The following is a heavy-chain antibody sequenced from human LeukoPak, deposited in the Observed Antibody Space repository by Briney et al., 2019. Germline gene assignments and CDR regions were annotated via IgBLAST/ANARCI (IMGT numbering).Heavy chain of an antibody. CDR3: AVLFTIFGVVSSDAFDI. J-gene: IGHJ3*02. V-gene: IGHV4-38-2*01. CDR1: GYSISSGYY. Sequence: SETLSLTCAVSGYSISSGYYWCWIRQPPGKGLGWIACIDDSGSTYFKPSLKSRVTISVDTYKNQLPLKLSSVTAEETAVYYCAVLFTIFGVVSSDAFDIWGQGTMVTVSS. D-gene: IGHD3-3*01. CDR2: IDDSGST.